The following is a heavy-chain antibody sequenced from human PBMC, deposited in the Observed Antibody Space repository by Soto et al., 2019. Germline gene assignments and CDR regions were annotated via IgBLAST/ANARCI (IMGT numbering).Heavy chain of an antibody. J-gene: IGHJ4*02. CDR3: ARADHYDTSGYWK. Sequence: QVQLVESGGGLVKPGGSLRLSCAASGFTFSDYYMSWIRQAPGKGLEWVSYITSSSSYKIYADSVRGRFTISRDNAKNSLCLQRNSLSTEDPDVYYFARADHYDTSGYWKWGQGTLVTVSS. D-gene: IGHD3-22*01. V-gene: IGHV3-11*05. CDR2: ITSSSSYK. CDR1: GFTFSDYY.